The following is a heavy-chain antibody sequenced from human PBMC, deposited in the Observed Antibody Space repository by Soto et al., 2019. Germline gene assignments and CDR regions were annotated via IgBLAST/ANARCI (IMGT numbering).Heavy chain of an antibody. V-gene: IGHV3-23*01. J-gene: IGHJ4*02. CDR1: GFTFSSYA. D-gene: IGHD3-22*01. CDR3: AKGGGIVVVSPEYFDY. Sequence: GGSLRLSCAASGFTFSSYAMSWVRQAPGKGLEWVSAISGSGGSTYYADSVKGRFTISRDNSKNTLYLQMNSLRAEDTAVYYCAKGGGIVVVSPEYFDYWGQGTLVTVSS. CDR2: ISGSGGST.